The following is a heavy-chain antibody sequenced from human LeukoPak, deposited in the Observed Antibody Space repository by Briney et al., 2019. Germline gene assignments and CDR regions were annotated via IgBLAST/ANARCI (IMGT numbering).Heavy chain of an antibody. CDR1: GFTFSSYA. CDR3: AKGGGYEAQYYYYYLDV. V-gene: IGHV3-23*01. J-gene: IGHJ6*03. Sequence: GGSLRLSCAASGFTFSSYAMSWVRQAPGKGLEWVSAISGSGGSTYYADSVKGRFTVSRDNSKNTLYLQMKSLRAEDTAVYYCAKGGGYEAQYYYYYLDVWGKGTTVTISS. CDR2: ISGSGGST. D-gene: IGHD5-12*01.